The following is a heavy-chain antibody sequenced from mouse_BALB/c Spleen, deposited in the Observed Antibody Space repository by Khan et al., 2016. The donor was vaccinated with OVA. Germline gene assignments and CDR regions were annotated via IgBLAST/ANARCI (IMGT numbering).Heavy chain of an antibody. V-gene: IGHV1-77*01. CDR2: IYPGSGSI. CDR3: TRRDYGSSYPGFVY. D-gene: IGHD1-1*01. CDR1: GYSFTDYI. J-gene: IGHJ3*01. Sequence: QVQLKQSGPELVKPGASVKMSCKATGYSFTDYIISWVKRRTGQGLQWIGEIYPGSGSIYSNEKFKGKATLTADKSSNTAYMQLSSLTSEDSAVYFSTRRDYGSSYPGFVYWGQGTLVTVSA.